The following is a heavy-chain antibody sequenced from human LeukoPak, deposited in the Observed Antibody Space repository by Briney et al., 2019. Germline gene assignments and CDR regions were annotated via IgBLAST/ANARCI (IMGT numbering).Heavy chain of an antibody. CDR3: AKGRYQLPLYYFDY. Sequence: GGPLRLSCAASGFTFDDYAMHWVRQAPGKGLEWVSGISWNSGSIGYADSVKGRFTISRDNAKNSLYLQMNSLRAEDTALYYCAKGRYQLPLYYFDYWGQGTLVTVSS. CDR1: GFTFDDYA. D-gene: IGHD2-2*01. J-gene: IGHJ4*02. V-gene: IGHV3-9*01. CDR2: ISWNSGSI.